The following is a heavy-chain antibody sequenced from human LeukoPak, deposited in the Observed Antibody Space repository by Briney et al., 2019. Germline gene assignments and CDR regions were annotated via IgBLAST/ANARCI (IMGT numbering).Heavy chain of an antibody. CDR3: AREKGYSSSLYYFFAFDI. CDR2: IWYDGSNK. D-gene: IGHD6-13*01. CDR1: GFTLSRYG. J-gene: IGHJ3*02. Sequence: GRSLRLSCAASGFTLSRYGMHWVRQAPGKGLEWVAVIWYDGSNKYYADSVKGRFTISRDSSKNTLYLQMNSLRAEDTAVYYCAREKGYSSSLYYFFAFDIWGQGTMVTVSS. V-gene: IGHV3-33*01.